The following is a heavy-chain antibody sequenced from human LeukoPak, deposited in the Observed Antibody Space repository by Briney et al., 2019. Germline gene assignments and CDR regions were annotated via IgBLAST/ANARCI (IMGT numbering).Heavy chain of an antibody. CDR2: ISWNSGSI. J-gene: IGHJ3*02. CDR3: AKDEFVASAFTGAFDI. D-gene: IGHD2-8*02. CDR1: GFTFDEYA. Sequence: PGGSLRLSCAASGFTFDEYAMHWVRQAPGKGLEWVTGISWNSGSIGYADSVKGRFTISRDNAKNSLFLQMNSPRAEDMALYYCAKDEFVASAFTGAFDIWGQGTMVTVSS. V-gene: IGHV3-9*03.